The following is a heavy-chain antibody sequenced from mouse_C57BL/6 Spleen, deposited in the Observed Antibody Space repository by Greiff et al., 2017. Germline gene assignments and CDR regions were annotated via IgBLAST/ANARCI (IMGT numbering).Heavy chain of an antibody. CDR3: AYYYGSSYYAMDY. V-gene: IGHV5-12*01. Sequence: EVMLVESGGGLVQPGGSLKLSCAASGFTFSDYYMYWVRQTPEKRLEWVAYISNGGGSTYYPDTVKGRFTISRDNAKNTLYLQMSRLKSEDTAMYYCAYYYGSSYYAMDYWGQGTSVTVSS. CDR2: ISNGGGST. CDR1: GFTFSDYY. J-gene: IGHJ4*01. D-gene: IGHD1-1*01.